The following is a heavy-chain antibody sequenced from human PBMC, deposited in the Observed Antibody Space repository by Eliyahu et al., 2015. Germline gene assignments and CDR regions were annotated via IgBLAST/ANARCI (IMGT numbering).Heavy chain of an antibody. CDR2: IYYSGST. CDR3: ARTYYDSSGKDNDAFDI. V-gene: IGHV4-31*03. J-gene: IGHJ3*02. Sequence: QVQLQESGPGLVKPSQTLSLTCTVSGGXISSGGYYWSWIRQHPGKGLEWIGYIYYSGSTYYNPSLKSRVTISVDTSKNQFSLKLSSVTAADTAVYYCARTYYDSSGKDNDAFDIWGQGTMVTVSS. D-gene: IGHD3-22*01. CDR1: GGXISSGGYY.